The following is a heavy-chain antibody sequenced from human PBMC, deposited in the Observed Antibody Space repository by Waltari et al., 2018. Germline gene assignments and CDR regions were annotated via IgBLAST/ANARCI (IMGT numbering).Heavy chain of an antibody. CDR1: GASSGGVYSS. Sequence: QVRLRESAPGLLNLPRTLSPTCAVSGASSGGVYSSWGWIRHPPGKGLEWIGGIYSNSESTNYNPSLKSRVTISKDTSKNQFSLKLSSVTAADTAVYYCASRYSGYIFDYWGQGVLVTVSS. CDR3: ASRYSGYIFDY. V-gene: IGHV4-38-2*01. J-gene: IGHJ4*02. D-gene: IGHD5-12*01. CDR2: IYSNSEST.